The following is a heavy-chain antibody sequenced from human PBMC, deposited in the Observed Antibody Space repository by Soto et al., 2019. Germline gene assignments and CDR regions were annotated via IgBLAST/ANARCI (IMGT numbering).Heavy chain of an antibody. J-gene: IGHJ6*02. D-gene: IGHD4-17*01. CDR2: IYHSGST. V-gene: IGHV4-30-2*01. Sequence: QLQLQESGSGLVKPSQTLSLTCAVSGGSISSGGYSWSWIRQPPGKGLEWIGYIYHSGSTYYNTSLKSRVTISVDRSKNQFSLKLSSVTAADTAVYYCARDHVVTTTVNHSYYYGMDVWGQGTTVTVSS. CDR1: GGSISSGGYS. CDR3: ARDHVVTTTVNHSYYYGMDV.